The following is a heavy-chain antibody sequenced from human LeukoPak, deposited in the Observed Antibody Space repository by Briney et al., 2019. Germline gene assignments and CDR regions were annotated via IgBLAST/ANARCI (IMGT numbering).Heavy chain of an antibody. CDR2: ISGSGYST. CDR1: GYSISSGYY. Sequence: ETLSLTCTVSGYSISSGYYWGWIRQPPGKGLEWVSGISGSGYSTYYADSVKGRFTISRDTSKNTLYLQMNSLRAEDTATYYCAKVIGTQGIAEAGHDAFDVWGQGTMVTASS. D-gene: IGHD6-13*01. V-gene: IGHV3-23*01. CDR3: AKVIGTQGIAEAGHDAFDV. J-gene: IGHJ3*01.